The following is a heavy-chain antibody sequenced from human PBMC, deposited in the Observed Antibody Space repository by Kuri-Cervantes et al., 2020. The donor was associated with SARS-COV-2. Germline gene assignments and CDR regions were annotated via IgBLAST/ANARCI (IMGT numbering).Heavy chain of an antibody. J-gene: IGHJ4*02. CDR2: IFYSGRT. D-gene: IGHD3-3*01. CDR1: GGSVNSGSYY. CDR3: ARTQSGTLFGVVATFDS. Sequence: GSLRLSCTVSGGSVNSGSYYWSWIRQPPGKGLEWIGDIFYSGRTNYNPSLKSRITMSVETSKDQFSLKFTSVTAADTAVYYCARTQSGTLFGVVATFDSWGQGILVTVSS. V-gene: IGHV4-61*01.